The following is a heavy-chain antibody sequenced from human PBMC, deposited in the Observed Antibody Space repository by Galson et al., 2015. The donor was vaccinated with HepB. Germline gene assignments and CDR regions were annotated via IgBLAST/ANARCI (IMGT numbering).Heavy chain of an antibody. V-gene: IGHV3-33*01. Sequence: SLRLSCAASGFTFSSYGMHWVRQAPGKGLEWVAVIWYDGSNKYYADSVKGRFTISRDNSKNTLYLQMNSLRAEDTAVYYCARDLVHGGNSFGYWGQGTLVTVSS. CDR1: GFTFSSYG. CDR3: ARDLVHGGNSFGY. CDR2: IWYDGSNK. J-gene: IGHJ4*02. D-gene: IGHD4-23*01.